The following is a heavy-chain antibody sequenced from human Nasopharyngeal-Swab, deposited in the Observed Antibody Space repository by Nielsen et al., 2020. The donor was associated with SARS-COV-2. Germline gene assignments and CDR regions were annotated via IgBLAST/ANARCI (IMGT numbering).Heavy chain of an antibody. CDR3: TRDYKTYCGGDCYADY. CDR2: ISSSSSFI. Sequence: GEFLKISCAASGFTFSTYSMNWVRQAPGKGLEWVSSISSSSSFIYCADSVKSRFTISRDNVKNSLYLQMNSLRAEDTAVYYCTRDYKTYCGGDCYADYWGRGTLVTVSS. D-gene: IGHD2-21*02. CDR1: GFTFSTYS. V-gene: IGHV3-21*06. J-gene: IGHJ4*02.